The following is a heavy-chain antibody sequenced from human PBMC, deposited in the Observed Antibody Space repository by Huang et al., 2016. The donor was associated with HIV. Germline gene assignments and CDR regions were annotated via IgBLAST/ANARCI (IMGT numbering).Heavy chain of an antibody. CDR3: ARHFGSWSGYFDS. CDR2: IYYSGDT. J-gene: IGHJ4*02. CDR1: GGSITDSNYS. Sequence: QLQLQESGPGLVRPSETLSLICTVSGGSITDSNYSWGWIRQPPGKGLEWIGSIYYSGDTDYNPSIKSRVAMSVDTSKNRVSLDIRSVAVADTAIYYCARHFGSWSGYFDSWGQGTLVPVSS. V-gene: IGHV4-39*01. D-gene: IGHD3-10*01.